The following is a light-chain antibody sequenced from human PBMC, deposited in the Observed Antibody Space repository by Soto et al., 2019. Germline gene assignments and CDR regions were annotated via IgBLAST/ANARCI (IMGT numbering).Light chain of an antibody. CDR2: SNN. CDR3: AAWDDSLNGRV. J-gene: IGLJ3*02. CDR1: SSNIGSNT. Sequence: QSVLTQPPSASGTPGQRVTISCSGSSSNIGSNTVNWYQQLPGTAPKLLIYSNNQRPSGVPDRFSGSKSGSSASLAISGLQYEDEDDYYCAAWDDSLNGRVFGGATKVTVL. V-gene: IGLV1-44*01.